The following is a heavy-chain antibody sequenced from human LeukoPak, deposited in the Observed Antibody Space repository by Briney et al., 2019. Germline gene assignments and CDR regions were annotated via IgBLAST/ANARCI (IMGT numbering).Heavy chain of an antibody. V-gene: IGHV3-30*02. J-gene: IGHJ4*02. D-gene: IGHD4-17*01. CDR1: GFTFSSYG. CDR3: SKGVVGAYRG. Sequence: GGSLRLSCAASGFTFSSYGMHWVRQAPGKGLEWVTYIRYVGTNKYYADSVKGRFTISRDNSKNTLYLQMNILRAEDTAVYYCSKGVVGAYRGGGQGTLVTVSS. CDR2: IRYVGTNK.